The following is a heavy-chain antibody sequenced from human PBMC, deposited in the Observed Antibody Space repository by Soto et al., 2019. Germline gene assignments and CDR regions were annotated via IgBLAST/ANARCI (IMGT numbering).Heavy chain of an antibody. J-gene: IGHJ4*02. D-gene: IGHD7-27*01. CDR1: GFTFSSYA. CDR3: ARSNWGLRLPVDY. CDR2: ISYDGSNK. V-gene: IGHV3-30-3*01. Sequence: QVQLVESGGGVVQPGGSLRLSCAASGFTFSSYAMHWVRQAPGKGLEWVAVISYDGSNKYYADSVKGRFTISRDNSKNTLYLQMNSLRAEDTAVYYCARSNWGLRLPVDYWGQGTLVTVSS.